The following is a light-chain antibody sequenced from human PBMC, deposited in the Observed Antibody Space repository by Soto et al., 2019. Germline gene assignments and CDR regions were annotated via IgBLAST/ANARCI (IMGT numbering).Light chain of an antibody. J-gene: IGKJ4*01. V-gene: IGKV3-15*01. CDR3: QQYINWPPLT. Sequence: EIVMTQSPATLSVSPGERATLSCRASQSVSSNLAWYQQKPGQAPRLLIYGASTRATGIPARFSGSGSVTELSLTISSLQSEDFAVYYCQQYINWPPLTFGGGTKVEIK. CDR2: GAS. CDR1: QSVSSN.